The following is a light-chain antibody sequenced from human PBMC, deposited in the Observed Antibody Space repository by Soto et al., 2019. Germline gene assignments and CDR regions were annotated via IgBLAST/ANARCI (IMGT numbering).Light chain of an antibody. Sequence: ISLTHSPSTLPAPVGDRVTISCRASPANVSFLAWYQQKPGTAPKLLIYGASTLQSGVPSRFSGSRSGTDYTLTIASLQPEDFATYYCQQLNGSPWTFGQGTKV. CDR2: GAS. CDR1: PANVSF. CDR3: QQLNGSPWT. J-gene: IGKJ1*01. V-gene: IGKV1-9*01.